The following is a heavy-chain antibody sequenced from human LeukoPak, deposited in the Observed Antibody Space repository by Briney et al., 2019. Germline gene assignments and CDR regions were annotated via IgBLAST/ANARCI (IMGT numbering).Heavy chain of an antibody. Sequence: GGSLRLSCAASGFTFSSYWMSWVRQAPGKGLEWVTNIKQDGSEKYYVDSVKGRFTISRDNAKNSLYLQMNSLRAEDTAVYYCAKTAGIAGDAYFDYWGQGTLLTVSS. D-gene: IGHD6-13*01. CDR1: GFTFSSYW. CDR2: IKQDGSEK. J-gene: IGHJ4*02. CDR3: AKTAGIAGDAYFDY. V-gene: IGHV3-7*03.